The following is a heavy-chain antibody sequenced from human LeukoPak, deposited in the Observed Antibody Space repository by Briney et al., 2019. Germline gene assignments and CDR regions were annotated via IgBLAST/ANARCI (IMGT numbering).Heavy chain of an antibody. V-gene: IGHV1-18*01. CDR3: ARENSGSLRSHGFDI. Sequence: ASVKVSCKASGYTFTNYGISWVRQAPGQGLEWMGWISPYNGDTNYAQNLQGRVTMTTDTSTSTAYMELRSLRSDDTAVYYCARENSGSLRSHGFDIWGQGTMVTVSS. CDR2: ISPYNGDT. J-gene: IGHJ3*02. D-gene: IGHD1-26*01. CDR1: GYTFTNYG.